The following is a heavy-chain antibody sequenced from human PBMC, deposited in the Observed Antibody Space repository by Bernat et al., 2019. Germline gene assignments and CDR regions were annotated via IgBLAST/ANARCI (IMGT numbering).Heavy chain of an antibody. V-gene: IGHV1-69*01. J-gene: IGHJ4*02. CDR3: PRDSRVVLRYFDWFLPHYLHD. Sequence: QVQLVQSGAEVKKPGSSVKVSCKASGGTFSSYAISWVRQAPGQGLEWRGGIITIFGTANYGQMFLGRVTIHADESTGTVYMELSSLRSEDTAVYYCPRDSRVVLRYFDWFLPHYLHDWGQGALVTVSS. CDR2: IITIFGTA. CDR1: GGTFSSYA. D-gene: IGHD3-9*01.